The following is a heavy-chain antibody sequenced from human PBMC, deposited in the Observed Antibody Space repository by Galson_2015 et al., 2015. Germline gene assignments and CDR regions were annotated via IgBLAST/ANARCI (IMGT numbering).Heavy chain of an antibody. Sequence: YNPSLQSRVTISVDSSKKHFSLKLSSVTAADTAVYSCARLRGPLTTVTKGWYFDLWGRGTLVTVSS. CDR3: ARLRGPLTTVTKGWYFDL. J-gene: IGHJ2*01. V-gene: IGHV4-39*02. D-gene: IGHD4-17*01.